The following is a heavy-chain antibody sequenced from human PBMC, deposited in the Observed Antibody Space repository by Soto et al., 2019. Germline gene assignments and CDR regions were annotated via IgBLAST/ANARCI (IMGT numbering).Heavy chain of an antibody. Sequence: QVQLVESGGGVVQPGRSLRLSCAASGFTFSSYAMHWDRQAPGKGLEWVAVISYDGSNKYYADSVKGRFTISRDNSKNTLYLQMNSLRAEDTAVYYCARGGVVVWNPRLEYWGQGTLVTVSS. CDR2: ISYDGSNK. J-gene: IGHJ4*02. CDR1: GFTFSSYA. CDR3: ARGGVVVWNPRLEY. D-gene: IGHD1-1*01. V-gene: IGHV3-30-3*01.